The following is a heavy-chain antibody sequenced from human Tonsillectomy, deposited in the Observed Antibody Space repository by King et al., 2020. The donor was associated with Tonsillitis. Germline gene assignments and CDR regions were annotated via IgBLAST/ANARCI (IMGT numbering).Heavy chain of an antibody. V-gene: IGHV3-30*18. CDR1: GFTFNIYG. Sequence: QVQLVESGGGVVQPGRSLRLSCAASGFTFNIYGMHWVRQAPGKGLEWVAVISYDGSNKYYADSVKDRFTISRDNSKNTLYLQMNSLRAEDTAVYYCAKDLDLLQQLVVYYHYCLDVWGQGTTVTVSS. D-gene: IGHD6-13*01. CDR3: AKDLDLLQQLVVYYHYCLDV. J-gene: IGHJ6*02. CDR2: ISYDGSNK.